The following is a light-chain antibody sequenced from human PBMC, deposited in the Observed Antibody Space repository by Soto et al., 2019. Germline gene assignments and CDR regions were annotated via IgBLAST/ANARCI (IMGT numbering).Light chain of an antibody. CDR3: CLSPGSLTWL. V-gene: IGLV2-11*01. Sequence: QSALTQPRSVSGSPGQSVTISCTATGSGVGDSSHVSWYQLHPGKAPKLMIYEVNNRPSGVHDRFSGSKSGSTASLTISGLQAEDEAEYYCCLSPGSLTWLFGGGTKVTVL. CDR1: GSGVGDSSH. J-gene: IGLJ3*02. CDR2: EVN.